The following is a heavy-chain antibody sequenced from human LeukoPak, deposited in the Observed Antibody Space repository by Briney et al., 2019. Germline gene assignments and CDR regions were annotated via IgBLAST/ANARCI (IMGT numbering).Heavy chain of an antibody. D-gene: IGHD3-10*01. CDR2: INPNSGGT. Sequence: ASVKVSCKASGYTFTGYYMHWVRQAPGQGLEWMGWINPNSGGTNYAQKFQGRVTMTRDTSISTAYMELSRLRSDDTAVYCCARPPGSGLSFDYWGQGTLVTVSS. CDR3: ARPPGSGLSFDY. J-gene: IGHJ4*02. V-gene: IGHV1-2*02. CDR1: GYTFTGYY.